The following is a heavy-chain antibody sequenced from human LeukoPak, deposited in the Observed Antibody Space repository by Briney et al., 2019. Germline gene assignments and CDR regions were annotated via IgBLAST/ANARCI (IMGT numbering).Heavy chain of an antibody. V-gene: IGHV1-18*01. Sequence: GASVKVSCKASGYTFTSYGISWVRQAPGQGLEWMGWISAYNGNTNYAQKLQGRVTITADKSTSTAYMELSSLRSEDTAVYYCARDSRDSSGLLFDLWGRGTLVTVSS. D-gene: IGHD3-22*01. CDR3: ARDSRDSSGLLFDL. CDR1: GYTFTSYG. J-gene: IGHJ2*01. CDR2: ISAYNGNT.